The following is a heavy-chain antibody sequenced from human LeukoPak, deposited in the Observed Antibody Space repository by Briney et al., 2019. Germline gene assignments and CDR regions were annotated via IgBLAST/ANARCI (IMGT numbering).Heavy chain of an antibody. CDR3: ARGGGNFDY. Sequence: GGSLRLSCAASEFTFSSYTINWVRQAPGKGLEWVSSISSTSTYISYADSVKGRFTISRDNAKNSLYLQMNSLRAEDAAVYYCARGGGNFDYWGQGTLVTVSS. J-gene: IGHJ4*02. V-gene: IGHV3-21*01. D-gene: IGHD2-15*01. CDR2: ISSTSTYI. CDR1: EFTFSSYT.